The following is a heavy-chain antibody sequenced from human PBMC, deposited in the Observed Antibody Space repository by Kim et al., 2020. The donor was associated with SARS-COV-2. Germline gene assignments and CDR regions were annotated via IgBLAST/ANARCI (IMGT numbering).Heavy chain of an antibody. Sequence: SVKGRFTISRDNAKNTLYLQMNSLRPEDTAVYNCARAGDYDISGYYGFFHHWGQSALVTVSS. D-gene: IGHD3-22*01. V-gene: IGHV3-74*01. CDR3: ARAGDYDISGYYGFFHH. J-gene: IGHJ1*01.